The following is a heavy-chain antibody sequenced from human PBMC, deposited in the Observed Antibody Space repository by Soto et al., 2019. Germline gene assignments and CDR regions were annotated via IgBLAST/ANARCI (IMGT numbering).Heavy chain of an antibody. Sequence: EVQLVESGGGLVKPGGSLSLSCAASGFTFTNAGLSWLRQAPGTGLEWFARIRSKTDGGTTDYSAPVKGSFTISSDESKNTLDLHTNSMKSEDTAVYYCGTDWSSSTSRQFEIWGQGTMVTVSS. CDR3: GTDWSSSTSRQFEI. V-gene: IGHV3-15*01. CDR1: GFTFTNAG. CDR2: IRSKTDGGTT. J-gene: IGHJ3*02. D-gene: IGHD2-2*01.